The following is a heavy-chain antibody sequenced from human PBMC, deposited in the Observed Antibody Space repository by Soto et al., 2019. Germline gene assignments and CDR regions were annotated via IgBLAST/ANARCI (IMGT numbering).Heavy chain of an antibody. V-gene: IGHV4-34*01. D-gene: IGHD3-10*01. CDR3: ARVVRVTMVRGVITYYFDY. Sequence: SETLSLTCAVYGGSFSGYYWNWIRQPPGKGLEWIGEINHSGSTNYNPSLKSRVTISVDTSKNQFSLKLSSVTAADTAVYYCARVVRVTMVRGVITYYFDYWGQGTLVTVS. CDR2: INHSGST. CDR1: GGSFSGYY. J-gene: IGHJ4*02.